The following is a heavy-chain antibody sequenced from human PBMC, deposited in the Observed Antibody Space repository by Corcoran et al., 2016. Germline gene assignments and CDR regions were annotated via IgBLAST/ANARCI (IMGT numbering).Heavy chain of an antibody. D-gene: IGHD2-15*01. CDR1: GDSVSINRVA. CDR3: ALGVGSQKYFDY. J-gene: IGHJ4*02. Sequence: QVQLQQSGPGLVKPSQTLSLTCVISGDSVSINRVACNWSRQSPSRGLEWRGRTYYRSKWYNAYAGSVTSRITINPYTSKNQFSLQLNSVTPEDTAGYDWALGVGSQKYFDYWGQGTLVTVSS. V-gene: IGHV6-1*01. CDR2: TYYRSKWYN.